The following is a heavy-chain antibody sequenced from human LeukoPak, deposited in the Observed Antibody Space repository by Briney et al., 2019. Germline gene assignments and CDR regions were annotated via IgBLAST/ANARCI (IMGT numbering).Heavy chain of an antibody. D-gene: IGHD2-15*01. J-gene: IGHJ6*02. Sequence: SETLSLTCTVSGGSISSYYWSWIRQPPGKGLEWIGYIYYGENTNYNPSLKSRVTMSVDTSMNQFSLKLSSVTAADTAVYYCARVGGSNYYYYGMDVWGQGITVTVSS. CDR1: GGSISSYY. CDR2: IYYGENT. V-gene: IGHV4-59*01. CDR3: ARVGGSNYYYYGMDV.